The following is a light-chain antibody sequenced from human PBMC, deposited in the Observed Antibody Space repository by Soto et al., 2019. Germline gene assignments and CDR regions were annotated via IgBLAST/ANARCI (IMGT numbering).Light chain of an antibody. V-gene: IGLV2-18*02. Sequence: QSVLTQPPSVSGSPGQSVTISCIGTSSDVGSYNRVSWYQQPPGTAPKLMIYEVRNRPSGVPDRFSGSKSGNTASLTISGRQAEDEADYYCSSYTSSSTLVFGGGTKLTVL. CDR1: SSDVGSYNR. CDR2: EVR. J-gene: IGLJ2*01. CDR3: SSYTSSSTLV.